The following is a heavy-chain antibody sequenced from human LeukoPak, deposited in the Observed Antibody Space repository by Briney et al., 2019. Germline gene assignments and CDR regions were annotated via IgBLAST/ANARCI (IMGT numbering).Heavy chain of an antibody. Sequence: GGSLRLSCAASGLTFSSYWMSWVRQAPGKGLEWVANIKQDGSEKYYVDSVKGRFTISRDNAKNSLYLQMNSLRAEDTAVYYCARGAPYLIRQQLVRLLDFWGQGTLVTVSS. CDR1: GLTFSSYW. V-gene: IGHV3-7*01. J-gene: IGHJ4*02. CDR2: IKQDGSEK. CDR3: ARGAPYLIRQQLVRLLDF. D-gene: IGHD1-1*01.